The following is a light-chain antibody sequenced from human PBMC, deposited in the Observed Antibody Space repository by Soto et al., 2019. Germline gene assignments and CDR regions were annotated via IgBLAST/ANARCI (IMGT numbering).Light chain of an antibody. CDR2: GNT. CDR3: SSYTGSSTLYV. J-gene: IGLJ1*01. Sequence: QSVLTQPPSVSGAPGQRVTISCTGSTSDIGAGFDVHWYQQLPGKAPKLLIYGNTNRPSGVSNRFSGSKSGNTASLTISGLQAEDEAEYYCSSYTGSSTLYVFGTGTKVTVL. V-gene: IGLV1-40*01. CDR1: TSDIGAGFD.